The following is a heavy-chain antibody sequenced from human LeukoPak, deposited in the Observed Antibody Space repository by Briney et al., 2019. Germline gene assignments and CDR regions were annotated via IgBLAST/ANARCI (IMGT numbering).Heavy chain of an antibody. CDR1: GFTFSSYS. V-gene: IGHV3-21*01. CDR2: ISSSSSYI. J-gene: IGHJ6*02. CDR3: ARDARFLEWLLRWSYYYGMDV. Sequence: GGSLRLSCAASGFTFSSYSMNWVRQAPGKGLEWVSSISSSSSYIYYADSVKGRFTISRDNAKNSLYLQMNSLRAEDTAVYYCARDARFLEWLLRWSYYYGMDVWGQGTTVTVSS. D-gene: IGHD3-3*01.